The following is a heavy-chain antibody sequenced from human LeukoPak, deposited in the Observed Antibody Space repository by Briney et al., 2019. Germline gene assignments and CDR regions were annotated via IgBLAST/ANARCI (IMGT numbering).Heavy chain of an antibody. D-gene: IGHD5-18*01. Sequence: PGGSLRLSCAASGFTVSSNYMSWVRQAPGKGLEWASVIYSGGSTYYADSVKGRFTISRDNSKNTLYLQMNSLRAEDTAVYYCARIYPFYSYGYDYWGQGTLVTVSS. CDR1: GFTVSSNY. V-gene: IGHV3-53*01. CDR3: ARIYPFYSYGYDY. CDR2: IYSGGST. J-gene: IGHJ4*02.